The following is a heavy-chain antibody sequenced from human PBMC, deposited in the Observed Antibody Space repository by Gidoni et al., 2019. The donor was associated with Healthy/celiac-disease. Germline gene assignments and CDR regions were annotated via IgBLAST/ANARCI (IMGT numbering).Heavy chain of an antibody. CDR1: GFPFSSYA. CDR2: ISYDGSNK. J-gene: IGHJ4*02. V-gene: IGHV3-30-3*01. CDR3: ARDLKLAVGSAPYD. Sequence: QVQLVESGGGVVQPRRSLRLSCAASGFPFSSYAMPGVRQAPGKGLEWVAVISYDGSNKYYADSVKGRFTISRDNSKNTLYLQMNSLRAEDTAVYYCARDLKLAVGSAPYDWGQGTLVTVSS. D-gene: IGHD6-19*01.